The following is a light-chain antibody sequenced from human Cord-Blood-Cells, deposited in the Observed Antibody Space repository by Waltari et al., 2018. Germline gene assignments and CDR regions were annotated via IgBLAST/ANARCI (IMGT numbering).Light chain of an antibody. CDR2: AAS. V-gene: IGKV1-39*01. CDR1: QSISSY. CDR3: QQSYSTPYT. J-gene: IGKJ2*01. Sequence: DIQMTHSPSSLSAPVGQRVTITCRASQSISSYLNWYQQKPGKAPKLLIYAASSLQSGGPSRFSGSGSGTDFTLTISSLQPEDFATYYCQQSYSTPYTFGQGTKLEIK.